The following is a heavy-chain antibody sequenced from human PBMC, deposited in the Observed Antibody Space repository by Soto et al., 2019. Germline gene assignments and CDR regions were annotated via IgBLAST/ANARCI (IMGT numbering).Heavy chain of an antibody. D-gene: IGHD3-3*01. CDR1: GGSISSGGYS. Sequence: QLQLQESGSGLVKPSQTLSLTCAVSGGSISSGGYSWSWIRQPPGKGLEWIGYIYHSGSTYYNPSLKSRVTRSVDRSKNQCSLKLSSVTAADTAVYYCATSFNYDFNYGMDVWGQGTTFTVSS. CDR3: ATSFNYDFNYGMDV. CDR2: IYHSGST. J-gene: IGHJ6*02. V-gene: IGHV4-30-2*01.